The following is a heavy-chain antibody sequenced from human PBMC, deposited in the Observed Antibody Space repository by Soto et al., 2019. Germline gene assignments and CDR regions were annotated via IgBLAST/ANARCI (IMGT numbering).Heavy chain of an antibody. CDR2: ITWNSRVL. Sequence: GGSLRLSCVVTGLNFDDFAMHWVRQAPGKGLEWVSGITWNSRVLAYADSVKGRFTISRDNARNSLYLQMDSLRDEDTAVYYCARGRASGSYYLLDYWGQGTLVTVSS. V-gene: IGHV3-9*01. CDR1: GLNFDDFA. D-gene: IGHD3-10*01. CDR3: ARGRASGSYYLLDY. J-gene: IGHJ4*02.